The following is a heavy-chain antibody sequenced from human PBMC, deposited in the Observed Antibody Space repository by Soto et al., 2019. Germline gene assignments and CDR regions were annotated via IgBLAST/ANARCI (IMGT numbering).Heavy chain of an antibody. CDR1: GFTFSSYA. D-gene: IGHD1-26*01. Sequence: EVQLLESGGGLVQPGGSLRLSCAASGFTFSSYAMTWVRQAPGKGLEWVSAISGSGGSTYYADSVKGQFTISRDNSKNTLDMQMNSLSAEDTAVYYCAKGLYSGSYFDYWGQGTLLTVSS. V-gene: IGHV3-23*01. CDR2: ISGSGGST. CDR3: AKGLYSGSYFDY. J-gene: IGHJ4*02.